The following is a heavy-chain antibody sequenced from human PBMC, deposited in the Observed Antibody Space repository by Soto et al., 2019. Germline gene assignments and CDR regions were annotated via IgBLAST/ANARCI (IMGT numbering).Heavy chain of an antibody. D-gene: IGHD5-18*01. J-gene: IGHJ4*02. CDR1: GVSISSYY. Sequence: SETLSLTCTVTGVSISSYYWSCIRQPPGKGLEWIGYIYYSGSTNYNPSLKSRVTISVDTSKNQFSLKLSSVTAADTAVYYCERRDSYGPAGYFDYWGQGTLVTVSS. V-gene: IGHV4-59*08. CDR3: ERRDSYGPAGYFDY. CDR2: IYYSGST.